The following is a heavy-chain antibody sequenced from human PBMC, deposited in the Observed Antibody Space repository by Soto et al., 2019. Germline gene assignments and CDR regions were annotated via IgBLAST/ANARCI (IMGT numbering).Heavy chain of an antibody. J-gene: IGHJ6*02. D-gene: IGHD6-19*01. Sequence: PGGSLRLSCAASVFTFSNYAMSWVRQAPGKGLESLSTISNSGGGTYYADSVKGRFTISRDNSKNTLYLQMNSLRAEDTAVYYCAKDRPIAVAGTVDHHYHYGMDVWGQGTPVTVSS. V-gene: IGHV3-23*01. CDR3: AKDRPIAVAGTVDHHYHYGMDV. CDR1: VFTFSNYA. CDR2: ISNSGGGT.